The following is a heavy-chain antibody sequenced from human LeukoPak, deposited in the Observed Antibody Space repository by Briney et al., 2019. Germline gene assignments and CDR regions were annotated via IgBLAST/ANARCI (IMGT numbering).Heavy chain of an antibody. CDR1: GYTFTVYY. CDR3: ARVRDYGGIGEDY. Sequence: VASVKVSCKPSGYTFTVYYIHWVRQAPRQGLEWVGWINPTSGATNYAQKFQGRVTMTRDTSISTAYMELNSLRSDDTAVYYCARVRDYGGIGEDYWGQGTLVTVSS. V-gene: IGHV1-2*02. J-gene: IGHJ4*02. D-gene: IGHD3-16*01. CDR2: INPTSGAT.